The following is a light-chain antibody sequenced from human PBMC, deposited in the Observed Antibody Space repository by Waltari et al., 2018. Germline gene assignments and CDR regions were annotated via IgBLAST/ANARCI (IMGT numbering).Light chain of an antibody. CDR3: QSYDSSSVV. J-gene: IGLJ2*01. Sequence: NFMLTQPHSVSESPGKTVTISCTRSTGSIASNYVQWYRQRPGTSPTTVIYEYNQRPSEVPDLLSGSIDSSSNSAALTISGLKTEDEADYYGQSYDSSSVVFGGGTKLTVL. V-gene: IGLV6-57*01. CDR1: TGSIASNY. CDR2: EYN.